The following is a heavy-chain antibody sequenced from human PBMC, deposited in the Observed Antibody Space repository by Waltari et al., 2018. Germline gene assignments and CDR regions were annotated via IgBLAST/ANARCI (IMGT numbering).Heavy chain of an antibody. Sequence: QVQLVESGGGVVQPGRSLRLSCAASGFTFSSYAMHWVRQAPGKGLEWVAVISYDGSNKYYADSVKGRFTISRDNSKNTLYLQMNSLRAEDTAVYYCARDDYGGNSPFDYWGQGTLVTVSS. CDR1: GFTFSSYA. CDR3: ARDDYGGNSPFDY. V-gene: IGHV3-30*01. D-gene: IGHD4-17*01. J-gene: IGHJ4*02. CDR2: ISYDGSNK.